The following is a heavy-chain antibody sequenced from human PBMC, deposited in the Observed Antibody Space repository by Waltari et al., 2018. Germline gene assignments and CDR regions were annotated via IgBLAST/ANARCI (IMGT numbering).Heavy chain of an antibody. Sequence: ELQLEESGGGPVQPGGSLRLSCAASGFTFSRYWMHWVRQVPGKGLLWVSRIKGDGSSTTYADSVKGRFTISRDNAKDTLYLQMNSLRAEDTALYYCARDIGGYALDYWGQGTLVTVSS. CDR1: GFTFSRYW. CDR2: IKGDGSST. J-gene: IGHJ4*02. D-gene: IGHD5-18*01. CDR3: ARDIGGYALDY. V-gene: IGHV3-74*01.